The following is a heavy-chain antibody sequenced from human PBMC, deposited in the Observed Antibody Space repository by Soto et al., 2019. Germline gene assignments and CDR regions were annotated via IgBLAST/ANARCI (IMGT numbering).Heavy chain of an antibody. Sequence: GGSLRPSCAASGFTFSSYAISWVRQAPGKGLEWVATISGSGDSTYYADSVRGRFTISRDNSKNTLYLQMNSLRAEDTAVYYCAKETLGYCSSGSCRIDYWGQGT. CDR1: GFTFSSYA. J-gene: IGHJ4*02. CDR2: ISGSGDST. D-gene: IGHD2-15*01. CDR3: AKETLGYCSSGSCRIDY. V-gene: IGHV3-23*01.